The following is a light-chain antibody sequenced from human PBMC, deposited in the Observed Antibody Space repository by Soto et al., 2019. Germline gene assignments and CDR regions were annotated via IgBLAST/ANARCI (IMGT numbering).Light chain of an antibody. CDR3: QQYAGSLWT. J-gene: IGKJ1*01. Sequence: EIVLTQSPGTLSMSPGERATLSCRASQSVSSSYLTWYQQKPGQAPRLLIYGASRRATGTPDRFSGSGSGTDFTLTISRLEPEDFAVYYCQQYAGSLWTFGQGTKVEIK. CDR2: GAS. V-gene: IGKV3-20*01. CDR1: QSVSSSY.